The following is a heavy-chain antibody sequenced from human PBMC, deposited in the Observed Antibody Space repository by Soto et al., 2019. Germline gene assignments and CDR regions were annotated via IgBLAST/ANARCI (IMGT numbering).Heavy chain of an antibody. Sequence: SETLSLTCAVYGGSFSGYYWSWIRQPPGKGLEWIGEINHSGSTNYNPSLKSRVTISVDTSKNQFSLKLSSVTAADTAVYYCAREDDYVWGTSGYWGQGTLVTVS. CDR3: AREDDYVWGTSGY. V-gene: IGHV4-34*01. CDR1: GGSFSGYY. J-gene: IGHJ1*01. CDR2: INHSGST. D-gene: IGHD3-16*01.